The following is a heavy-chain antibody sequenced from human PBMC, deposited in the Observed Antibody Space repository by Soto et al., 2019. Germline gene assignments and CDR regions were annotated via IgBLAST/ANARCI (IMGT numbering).Heavy chain of an antibody. V-gene: IGHV1-8*01. CDR1: GYTFTSYD. CDR2: MNPNSGNT. D-gene: IGHD4-17*01. Sequence: QVQLVQSGAEVKKPGASVKVSCKASGYTFTSYDINWVRQATGQGLEWMGWMNPNSGNTGYAQKFQGRVTMTRNTSISTAYMELSSRRSEDTAVYYCARGFPRHDYGDSVEYFQHWGQGTLVTVSS. CDR3: ARGFPRHDYGDSVEYFQH. J-gene: IGHJ1*01.